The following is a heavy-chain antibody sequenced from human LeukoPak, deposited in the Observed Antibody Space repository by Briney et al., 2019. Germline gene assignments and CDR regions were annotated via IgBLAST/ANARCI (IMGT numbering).Heavy chain of an antibody. D-gene: IGHD3-9*01. J-gene: IGHJ4*02. V-gene: IGHV3-23*01. Sequence: GGSLRLSCAASGFTFSSYAMSWVRQAPGKGLQWVSTLSGSGGSTYYADSVKGRFTISRDNSRNAVYLQMNSLRAEDTAVYYCAKSYRYSAGPDFDYWGQGTLVTVSS. CDR3: AKSYRYSAGPDFDY. CDR2: LSGSGGST. CDR1: GFTFSSYA.